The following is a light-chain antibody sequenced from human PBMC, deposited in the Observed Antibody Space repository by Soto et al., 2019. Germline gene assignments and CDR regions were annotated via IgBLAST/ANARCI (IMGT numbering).Light chain of an antibody. J-gene: IGLJ1*01. V-gene: IGLV2-14*02. CDR3: SSYTSSISYV. CDR2: EVS. CDR1: SSDVGSYNL. Sequence: QSVLTQPASVSGSPGQSITISCTGTSSDVGSYNLVSWYQQHPGKAPKLMIYEVSSRPSGVPDRFSGSKSGNTASLTISGLQAEDEADYYCSSYTSSISYVFGTGTKVTVL.